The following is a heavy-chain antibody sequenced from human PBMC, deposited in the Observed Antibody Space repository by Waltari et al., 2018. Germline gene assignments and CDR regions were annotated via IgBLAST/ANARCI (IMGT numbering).Heavy chain of an antibody. CDR2: IYSGGRT. D-gene: IGHD6-19*01. CDR3: AKGWAVAGTSHIDY. J-gene: IGHJ4*02. V-gene: IGHV3-23*03. Sequence: EVQLLESGGGLVQPGGSLRLSCAASGFTFSSYAMSWVRQAPGKGLEWVSVIYSGGRTDYADSVKGRFTISRDNSKNTLYLQMNSLRAEDTAVYYCAKGWAVAGTSHIDYWGQGTLVTVSS. CDR1: GFTFSSYA.